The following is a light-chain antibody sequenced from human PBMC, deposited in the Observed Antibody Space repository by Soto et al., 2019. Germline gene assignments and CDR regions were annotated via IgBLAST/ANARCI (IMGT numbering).Light chain of an antibody. CDR3: MQGTHRPYTWT. V-gene: IGKV2-30*01. Sequence: EVVLTQSPLSLPVTLGEPASISCTSSQSLVYGDRNTYLNWFQQRPGQSPRRLIYKVSNRESGVPDRFSGSGSGTDFTLRISRVEAEDVGVYYCMQGTHRPYTWTFGQGTKVEIK. CDR2: KVS. J-gene: IGKJ1*01. CDR1: QSLVYGDRNTY.